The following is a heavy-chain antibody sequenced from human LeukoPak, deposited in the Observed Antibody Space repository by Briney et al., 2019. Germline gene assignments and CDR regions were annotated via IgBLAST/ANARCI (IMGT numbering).Heavy chain of an antibody. J-gene: IGHJ5*02. V-gene: IGHV3-66*01. CDR2: IYSGGAT. CDR3: ARDPGAAVYNLWS. D-gene: IGHD3-10*01. Sequence: GGSLRLSCAVSGLTVSNNYMIWVRQAPGKGMECVSLIYSGGATSYADSVKGRFTISRDNSQNMLYLQMNSLRVEDTAVCYCARDPGAAVYNLWSWGQGTLVTVSS. CDR1: GLTVSNNY.